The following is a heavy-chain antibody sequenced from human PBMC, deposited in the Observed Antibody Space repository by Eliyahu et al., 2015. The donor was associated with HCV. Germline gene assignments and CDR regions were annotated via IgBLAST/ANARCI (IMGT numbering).Heavy chain of an antibody. CDR2: IYSGGST. D-gene: IGHD6-19*01. CDR1: GFTVXSNY. Sequence: EVQLVESGGGLVQPGGSLRLSCXASGFTVXSNYMSWVRQAPGKGLEWVSVIYSGGSTYYADSVKGRFTISRHNSKNTLYLQMNSLRAEDTAVYYCARVLNTAGIAVEWFDPWGQGTLVTVSS. CDR3: ARVLNTAGIAVEWFDP. J-gene: IGHJ5*02. V-gene: IGHV3-53*04.